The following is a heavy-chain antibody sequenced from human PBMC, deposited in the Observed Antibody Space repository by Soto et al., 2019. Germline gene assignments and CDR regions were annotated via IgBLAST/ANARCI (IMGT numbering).Heavy chain of an antibody. J-gene: IGHJ5*02. D-gene: IGHD3-10*01. Sequence: TGGSLRLSCAASGFTFSSYAMSWVRQAPGKGLEWVSAISGSGGSTYYADSVKGRVTISRDNSKDTLYLQMNSLRAEDTAVYYCAKAYGSGSYYPPVNWFDPWGQGTLVTVSS. CDR1: GFTFSSYA. CDR2: ISGSGGST. V-gene: IGHV3-23*01. CDR3: AKAYGSGSYYPPVNWFDP.